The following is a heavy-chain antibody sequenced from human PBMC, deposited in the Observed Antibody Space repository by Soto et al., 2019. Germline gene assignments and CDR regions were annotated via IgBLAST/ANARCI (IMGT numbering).Heavy chain of an antibody. CDR2: ISGSGGST. CDR3: AKEMGGLAGDGEFDY. D-gene: IGHD2-21*01. Sequence: GESLKISCAASGFTFSSYAMSWVRQAPGKGLEWVSAISGSGGSTYYADSVKGRFTISRDNSKNTLYLQMNSLRAEDTAVYYCAKEMGGLAGDGEFDYWGQGTLVTVSS. J-gene: IGHJ4*02. V-gene: IGHV3-23*01. CDR1: GFTFSSYA.